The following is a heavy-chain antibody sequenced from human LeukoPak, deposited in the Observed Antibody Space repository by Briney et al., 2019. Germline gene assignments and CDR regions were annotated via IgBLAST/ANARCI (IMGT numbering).Heavy chain of an antibody. D-gene: IGHD3-16*02. CDR2: ISAYNGNT. CDR3: ARDEGSSRLRPGFDY. Sequence: EASVKVSCKASGYTFTSYGISWVRQAPGQGLEWMGWISAYNGNTNYAQKLQGRVTMTTDTSTSTAYMELRSLRSDDTAVYYCARDEGSSRLRPGFDYWGQGTLVTVSS. V-gene: IGHV1-18*01. J-gene: IGHJ4*02. CDR1: GYTFTSYG.